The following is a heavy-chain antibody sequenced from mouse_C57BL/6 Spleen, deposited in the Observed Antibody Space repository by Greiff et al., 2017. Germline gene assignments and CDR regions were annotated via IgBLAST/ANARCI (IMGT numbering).Heavy chain of an antibody. J-gene: IGHJ4*01. D-gene: IGHD1-1*01. CDR2: ISSGGDYL. CDR1: GFTFSSYA. CDR3: TRDYYYGSSYDYAMDY. V-gene: IGHV5-9-1*02. Sequence: EVMLVESGEGLVKPGGSLKLSCAASGFTFSSYAMSWVRQTPEKRLEWVAYISSGGDYLYYADTVKGRFTISRDNARNTLYLQMSSLKSEDTAMYYCTRDYYYGSSYDYAMDYWGQGTSVTVSS.